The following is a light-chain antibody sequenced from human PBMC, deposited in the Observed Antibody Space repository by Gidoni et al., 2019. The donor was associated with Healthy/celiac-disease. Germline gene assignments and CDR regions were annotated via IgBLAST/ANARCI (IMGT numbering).Light chain of an antibody. Sequence: EIVLTQSPATLSLSPGERATLSCRASQSVSRYLACDQQKPGQAPRLLIYDASNRATGIPARFSGSGSGTDFTLTISSLEPEDFAVYYCQQRSNWHTFXGXTKVEIK. V-gene: IGKV3-11*01. CDR1: QSVSRY. J-gene: IGKJ4*01. CDR2: DAS. CDR3: QQRSNWHT.